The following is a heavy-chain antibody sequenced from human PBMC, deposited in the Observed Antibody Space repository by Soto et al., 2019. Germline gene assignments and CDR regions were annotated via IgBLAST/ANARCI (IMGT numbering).Heavy chain of an antibody. V-gene: IGHV3-73*01. Sequence: PLGVLRLSCAASGFTFSGSAMHWVRQASGKGLEWVGRIRSKANSYATAYAASVKGRFTISRDDSKNTAYLQMNNLKTEDTAVYYCSYANIWGQGTMVTVSS. J-gene: IGHJ3*02. CDR2: IRSKANSYAT. D-gene: IGHD4-17*01. CDR1: GFTFSGSA. CDR3: SYANI.